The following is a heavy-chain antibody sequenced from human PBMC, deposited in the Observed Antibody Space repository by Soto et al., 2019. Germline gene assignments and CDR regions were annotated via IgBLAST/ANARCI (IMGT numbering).Heavy chain of an antibody. Sequence: QLQLQESGPGLVKPSETLSLTCTVSGGSISSSSYYWGWIRQPPGKGLEWIGSVYYSGSTYYNPSLNSRVSRFVDTSKNQFSLKLGSVTAEDPGVYCCVPATTVATGGWSFQHWGQGTLVTVSS. CDR2: VYYSGST. J-gene: IGHJ1*01. CDR3: VPATTVATGGWSFQH. D-gene: IGHD4-17*01. CDR1: GGSISSSSYY. V-gene: IGHV4-39*01.